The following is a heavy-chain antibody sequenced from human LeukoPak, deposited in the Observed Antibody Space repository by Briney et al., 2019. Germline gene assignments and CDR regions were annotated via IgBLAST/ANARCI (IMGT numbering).Heavy chain of an antibody. CDR1: GGSISSYY. CDR3: AIAGIAAAGRSTDY. J-gene: IGHJ4*02. V-gene: IGHV4-59*01. CDR2: IYYSGST. D-gene: IGHD6-13*01. Sequence: PSETLSLTCTVSGGSISSYYWSWIRQPPGKGLEWIGYIYYSGSTNYNPSLKSRVTISVDTSKNQFSLKLSSVTAADTAVYYCAIAGIAAAGRSTDYWGQGTLVTVSS.